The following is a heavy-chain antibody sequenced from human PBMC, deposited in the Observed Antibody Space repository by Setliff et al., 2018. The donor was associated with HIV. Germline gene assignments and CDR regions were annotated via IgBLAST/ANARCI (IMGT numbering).Heavy chain of an antibody. CDR3: ARLGIQLWSYAFDI. D-gene: IGHD5-18*01. CDR1: GYTFTSYY. J-gene: IGHJ3*02. Sequence: ASVKVSCKASGYTFTSYYMHWVRQAPGQGLEWMGRINPNSGGTNYAQKFQGRVTMTRDTSISTAYMELSRLRSDDTAVYYCARLGIQLWSYAFDIWGQGTMVTVSS. V-gene: IGHV1-2*06. CDR2: INPNSGGT.